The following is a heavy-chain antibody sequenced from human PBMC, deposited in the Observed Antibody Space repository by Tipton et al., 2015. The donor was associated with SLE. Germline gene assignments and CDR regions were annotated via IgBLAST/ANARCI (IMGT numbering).Heavy chain of an antibody. Sequence: TLSLTCAVYGDSFNDYYWIWIRQPPGKWLEWIGEFHHSGSTKYNPTLKSRVTISVDTSKNQFSLKLSSVTAADTAVYYCARGLHKQQLWPNFYYYSYMDVWRKGTTVTVSS. J-gene: IGHJ6*03. CDR2: FHHSGST. V-gene: IGHV4-34*01. CDR1: GDSFNDYY. CDR3: ARGLHKQQLWPNFYYYSYMDV. D-gene: IGHD6-13*01.